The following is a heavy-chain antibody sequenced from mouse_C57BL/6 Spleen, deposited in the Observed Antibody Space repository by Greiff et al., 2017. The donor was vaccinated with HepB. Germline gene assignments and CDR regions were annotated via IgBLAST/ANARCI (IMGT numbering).Heavy chain of an antibody. V-gene: IGHV1-15*01. CDR1: GYTFTDYE. Sequence: QVQLKQSGAELVRPGASVTLSCKASGYTFTDYEMHWVKQTPVHGLEWIGAIDPETGGTAYNQKFKGKAILTADKSSSTAYMELRSLTSEDSAVYYCTRGRLRYFDYWGQGTTLTVSS. D-gene: IGHD2-2*01. CDR2: IDPETGGT. J-gene: IGHJ2*01. CDR3: TRGRLRYFDY.